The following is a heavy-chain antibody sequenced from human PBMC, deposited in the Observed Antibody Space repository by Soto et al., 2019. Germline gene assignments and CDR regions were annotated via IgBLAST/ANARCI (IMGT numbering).Heavy chain of an antibody. Sequence: QVQLVQSGAEVKKPGASVKVSCKASGYTFISYGISWVRQAPGQGLEWMGWISAYNGNTNYAQNLQGRVTMTTDTSTSTAYMELRSLRADDTAVYYCAIEVYYDDSSGVDYWGQGTLVTVSS. D-gene: IGHD3-22*01. J-gene: IGHJ4*02. CDR1: GYTFISYG. CDR3: AIEVYYDDSSGVDY. CDR2: ISAYNGNT. V-gene: IGHV1-18*01.